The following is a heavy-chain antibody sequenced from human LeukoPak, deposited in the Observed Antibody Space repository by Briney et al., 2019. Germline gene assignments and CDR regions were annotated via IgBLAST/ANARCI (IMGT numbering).Heavy chain of an antibody. V-gene: IGHV3-23*01. J-gene: IGHJ4*02. Sequence: GGSLRPSCAASGFTFTSYAMGWVRQAPGKGLEWVSAISGSGGSTYYADSVKGRFTIPRDNPKNTLYLQMNSLRAEDTAVYYCAKGQRYGSGRPPDYWGQGTLVTVSS. CDR1: GFTFTSYA. CDR3: AKGQRYGSGRPPDY. D-gene: IGHD3-10*01. CDR2: ISGSGGST.